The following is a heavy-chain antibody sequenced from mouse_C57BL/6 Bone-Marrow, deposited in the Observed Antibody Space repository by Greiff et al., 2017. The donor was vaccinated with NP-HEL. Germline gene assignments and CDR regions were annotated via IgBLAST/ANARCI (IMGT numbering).Heavy chain of an antibody. D-gene: IGHD2-3*01. CDR2: IYPGSGSP. Sequence: VQLQQPGAELVKPGASVKMSCKASGYTFTSYWITWVKQRPGQGLEWIGDIYPGSGSPYYNAKFKSKATLTVDTSSSTAYMQLSSLTSEDSAVYYCARWDGYYDYWGQGTTLTVSS. CDR3: ARWDGYYDY. J-gene: IGHJ2*01. CDR1: GYTFTSYW. V-gene: IGHV1-55*01.